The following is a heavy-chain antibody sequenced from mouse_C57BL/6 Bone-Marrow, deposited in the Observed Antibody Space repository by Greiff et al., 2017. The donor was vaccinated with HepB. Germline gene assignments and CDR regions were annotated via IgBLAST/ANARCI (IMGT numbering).Heavy chain of an antibody. V-gene: IGHV5-4*01. J-gene: IGHJ4*01. CDR2: ISDGGSYT. Sequence: EVKLMESGGGLVKPGGSLKLSCAASGFTFSSYAMSWVRQTPEKRLEWVATISDGGSYTYYPENVKGRFTISRDNAKNNLYLQMSHLKSEDTAMYYCARDYDYDDAMDYWGQGTSVTVSS. CDR1: GFTFSSYA. CDR3: ARDYDYDDAMDY. D-gene: IGHD2-4*01.